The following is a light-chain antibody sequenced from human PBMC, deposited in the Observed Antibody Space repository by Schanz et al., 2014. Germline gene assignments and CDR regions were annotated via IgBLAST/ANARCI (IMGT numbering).Light chain of an antibody. CDR2: DVS. J-gene: IGLJ3*02. Sequence: QSVLTQPASVSGSPGQSITISCTGTSSDVGAYNLVSWYQHHPGKAPKLMIYDVSNRPSGVSNRFSGSKSGNTASLTISGLQAEDEADYYCSSYTSSTTLVFGGGTKLTVL. V-gene: IGLV2-14*03. CDR3: SSYTSSTTLV. CDR1: SSDVGAYNL.